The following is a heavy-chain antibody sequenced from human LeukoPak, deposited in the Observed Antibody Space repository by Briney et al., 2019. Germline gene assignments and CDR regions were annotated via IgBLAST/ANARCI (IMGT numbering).Heavy chain of an antibody. CDR1: GGSFSAYY. CDR2: INHRGDT. J-gene: IGHJ4*03. CDR3: ARGPTISETGYFDY. V-gene: IGHV4-34*01. D-gene: IGHD1-1*01. Sequence: SETLSLTCAVYGGSFSAYYWSWIRQSPGKGLEWIAEINHRGDTNYNPSVKSRVSISVDTSKNQFSLKVTSLTAADTAVYYCARGPTISETGYFDYWGQGALVTVSS.